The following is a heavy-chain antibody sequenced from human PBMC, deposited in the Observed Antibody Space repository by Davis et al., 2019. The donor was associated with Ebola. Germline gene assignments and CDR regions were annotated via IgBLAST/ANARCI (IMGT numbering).Heavy chain of an antibody. D-gene: IGHD6-6*01. CDR1: GGTFSSYA. CDR3: ARYKSHPYSSSPGFDL. Sequence: AASVKVSCKASGGTFSSYAISWVRQAPGQGLEWMGGIIPIFGTANYAQKFQGRVTITADESTSTAYMELSSLRSEDTAVYYCARYKSHPYSSSPGFDLWGRGTLVTVSS. CDR2: IIPIFGTA. J-gene: IGHJ2*01. V-gene: IGHV1-69*13.